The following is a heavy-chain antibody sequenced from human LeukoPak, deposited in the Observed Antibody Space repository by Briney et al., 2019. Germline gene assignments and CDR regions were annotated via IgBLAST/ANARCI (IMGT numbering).Heavy chain of an antibody. V-gene: IGHV3-74*01. CDR1: GFSFSKLW. CDR3: ARGNYYGMDV. J-gene: IGHJ6*02. Sequence: PGGSLRLSCAASGFSFSKLWMHWVRQAPGKGLVWVSGINSDGSSTTCADSVKGRFTISRDNAKNTLHLQMNSLRAEDTAVYYCARGNYYGMDVWGQGTTVTVSS. CDR2: INSDGSST.